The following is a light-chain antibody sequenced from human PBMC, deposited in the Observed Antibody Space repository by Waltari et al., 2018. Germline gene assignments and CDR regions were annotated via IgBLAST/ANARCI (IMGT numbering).Light chain of an antibody. CDR3: QGWDSSSDHPVV. CDR1: NIGRNR. V-gene: IGLV3-21*03. Sequence: SYVLTPPPSVSVAPGNTARIPCGGNNIGRNRVQWYQQKPGQAPGLVVFDDSDRPSRVADPFPGSNSGNTATLTISRVEAGDEADYYCQGWDSSSDHPVVFGGGTKLTVL. J-gene: IGLJ2*01. CDR2: DDS.